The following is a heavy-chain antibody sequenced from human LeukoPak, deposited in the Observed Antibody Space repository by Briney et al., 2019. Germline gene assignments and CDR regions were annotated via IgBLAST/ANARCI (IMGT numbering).Heavy chain of an antibody. CDR2: MTTSGNTI. J-gene: IGHJ4*02. CDR3: ARVGGATAVTMYFEY. Sequence: GGSLRLSCVVSGITFSGYSMIWVRQAPGKGLEWLSFMTTSGNTIFYAESVKDRFTISRDNAKKSLYLQMNSLRNEDTAVYYCARVGGATAVTMYFEYWGQGTLVTVSS. CDR1: GITFSGYS. V-gene: IGHV3-48*02. D-gene: IGHD1-26*01.